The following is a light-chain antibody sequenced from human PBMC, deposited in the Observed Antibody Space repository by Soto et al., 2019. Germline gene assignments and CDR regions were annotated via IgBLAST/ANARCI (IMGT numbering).Light chain of an antibody. CDR1: QPISIF. CDR2: GAS. CDR3: QQTFITPPHT. V-gene: IGKV1-39*01. Sequence: DVQMTQSPSSLSASVGARVTITCRASQPISIFLNWYQHKPGQAPKLLIRGASILHSGVPSRFRGSGSQTDFTLTISNLQPEDLVTYYCQQTFITPPHTFGGGTRVEIK. J-gene: IGKJ4*01.